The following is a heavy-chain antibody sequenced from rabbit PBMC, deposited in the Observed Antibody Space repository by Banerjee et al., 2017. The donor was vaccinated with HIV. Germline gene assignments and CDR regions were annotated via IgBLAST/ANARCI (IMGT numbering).Heavy chain of an antibody. CDR2: IYAGSSGLG. J-gene: IGHJ4*01. CDR3: ASDLDDDYGDYPFNL. D-gene: IGHD2-1*01. CDR1: GFDFSSSYY. Sequence: QSLEESGGDLVQPGASLTLTCTASGFDFSSSYYMCWVRQAPGKGLEWIGCIYAGSSGLGYYATWVNGRFTISKTSSTTMTLRMSSLTAADTATYFCASDLDDDYGDYPFNLWGQGTLVTVS. V-gene: IGHV1S40*01.